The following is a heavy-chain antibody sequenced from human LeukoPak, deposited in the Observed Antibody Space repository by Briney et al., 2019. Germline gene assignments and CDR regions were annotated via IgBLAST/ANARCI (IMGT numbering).Heavy chain of an antibody. CDR2: IYYSGSA. V-gene: IGHV4-31*03. CDR1: GPSISSGGYW. J-gene: IGHJ6*02. D-gene: IGHD6-6*01. Sequence: SDTLSLTCTVAGPSISSGGYWWSWIRQDPVMGLEWIGYIYYSGSAYYNPSLKSRVNISLDTSKNQFSLKLTSVTAAATAVYYSARGHSSSSPYFCNGMDVWGQGTTVTVSS. CDR3: ARGHSSSSPYFCNGMDV.